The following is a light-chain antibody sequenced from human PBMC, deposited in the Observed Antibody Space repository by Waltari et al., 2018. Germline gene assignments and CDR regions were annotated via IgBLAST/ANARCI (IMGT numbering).Light chain of an antibody. CDR1: QSIDKF. Sequence: DIQMTQSPSSLSASVGARVTIPCRPSQSIDKFLNWYQKKPGKAPDLLIYAASTLQTGVPSRFSGSGSGTDFTLTITSLHPEDFATYYCQPTYTSLAWTFGQGTKVEIK. CDR2: AAS. CDR3: QPTYTSLAWT. J-gene: IGKJ1*01. V-gene: IGKV1-39*01.